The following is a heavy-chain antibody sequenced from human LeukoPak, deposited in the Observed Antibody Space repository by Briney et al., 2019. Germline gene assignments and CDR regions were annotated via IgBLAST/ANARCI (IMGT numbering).Heavy chain of an antibody. Sequence: GSLRLSCAASGFTFSSYAMSWVRQPPGKGLEWIGEINHSGSTNYNPSLKSRVTISVDTSKNQFSLKLSSVTAADTAVYYCARERYDSSGYLDYWGQGTLVTLSS. CDR2: INHSGST. D-gene: IGHD3-22*01. CDR1: GFTFSSYA. V-gene: IGHV4-34*01. J-gene: IGHJ4*02. CDR3: ARERYDSSGYLDY.